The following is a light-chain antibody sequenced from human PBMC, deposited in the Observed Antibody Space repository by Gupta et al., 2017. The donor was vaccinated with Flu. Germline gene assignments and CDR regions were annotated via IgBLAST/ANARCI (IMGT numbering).Light chain of an antibody. CDR3: QRDCTSPWI. CDR2: AVS. Sequence: EIVLTQSPGTLSLSPGEGATLSCRASQSVSSSYLAWYQQKPGQVPRLLIYAVSRRATAIPDRFSGSASGTXFTLAIXRRDPEDSAVYYCQRDCTSPWIFGXGTTLEIK. J-gene: IGKJ1*01. CDR1: QSVSSSY. V-gene: IGKV3-20*01.